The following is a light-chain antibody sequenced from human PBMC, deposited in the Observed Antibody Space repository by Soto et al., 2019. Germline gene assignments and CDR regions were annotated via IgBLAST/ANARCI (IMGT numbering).Light chain of an antibody. CDR2: DAS. J-gene: IGKJ4*01. Sequence: DIQMTQSPSSLSASVGDRVNITCRASRSISTFLNWYQHKPGTAPKLLIYDASRLQSGVPSRFSGSASGTDFTLTIGSLRTEDVATYYCQQSDSIPTFGGGTK. CDR1: RSISTF. CDR3: QQSDSIPT. V-gene: IGKV1-39*01.